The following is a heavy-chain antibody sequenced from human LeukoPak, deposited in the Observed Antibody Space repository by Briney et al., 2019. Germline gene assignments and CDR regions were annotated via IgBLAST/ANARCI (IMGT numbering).Heavy chain of an antibody. Sequence: GGSLRLSCAAAGFTFSTSVMHWVRQGPGKGLEWLSFIRFDGSENYYADSVKARFSISRDTSITTLYLQRNSLRPEETAVYYCAKDRGDFDYWGQETLVTVSS. CDR1: GFTFSTSV. J-gene: IGHJ4*02. D-gene: IGHD1-26*01. V-gene: IGHV3-30*02. CDR2: IRFDGSEN. CDR3: AKDRGDFDY.